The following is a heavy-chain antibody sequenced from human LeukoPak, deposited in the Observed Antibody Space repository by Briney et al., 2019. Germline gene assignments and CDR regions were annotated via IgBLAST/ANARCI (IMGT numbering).Heavy chain of an antibody. CDR2: ISGGGGTT. CDR3: ARNQQLGGHSYYYYGMDV. Sequence: GGSLRLSCVGSGFTSIAYALTWARQAPGKGLEWVSGISGGGGTTYYADSVKGRFTISRDNSKNTLYLQMNSLRADDTAIYYCARNQQLGGHSYYYYGMDVWGQGTTVTVSS. J-gene: IGHJ6*02. D-gene: IGHD3-16*01. CDR1: GFTSIAYA. V-gene: IGHV3-23*01.